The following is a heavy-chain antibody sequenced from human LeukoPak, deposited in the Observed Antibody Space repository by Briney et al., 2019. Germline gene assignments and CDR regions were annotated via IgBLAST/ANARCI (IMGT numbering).Heavy chain of an antibody. CDR1: GYAFTSYI. CDR2: MNPNSGNT. V-gene: IGHV1-8*03. J-gene: IGHJ4*02. Sequence: ASVKVSCKAFGYAFTSYIINWVRQAMGQGLEGMGWMNPNSGNTGYAQKFQGRVTITRNTSISTAYMELSSLRSEDTAVYYCARDQAAAGTYWGQGTLVTVSS. D-gene: IGHD6-13*01. CDR3: ARDQAAAGTY.